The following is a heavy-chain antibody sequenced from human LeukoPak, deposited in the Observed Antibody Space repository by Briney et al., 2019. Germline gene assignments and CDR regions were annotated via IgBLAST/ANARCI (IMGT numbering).Heavy chain of an antibody. CDR2: LYYSGYS. V-gene: IGHV4-59*08. CDR3: ARHSIASDGARLFDY. Sequence: PAETLSLTCTLSGGSITSYYWAWLRQPPGKGLEWIGYLYYSGYSNYNPSLKSRVSMSVDTSKNQFSLKLTSVTAADTAVYYCARHSIASDGARLFDYWGRGTLVTVSS. CDR1: GGSITSYY. J-gene: IGHJ4*02. D-gene: IGHD2-21*01.